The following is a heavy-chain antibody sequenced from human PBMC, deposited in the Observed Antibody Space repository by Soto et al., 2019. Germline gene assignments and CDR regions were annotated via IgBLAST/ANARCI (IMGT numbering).Heavy chain of an antibody. V-gene: IGHV3-23*01. CDR1: GITFSSCA. J-gene: IGHJ6*02. CDR2: ISGSGGST. CDR3: AKDRGYYGSGSYRNYYYYGMDV. Sequence: QPGGSLRLSCAASGITFSSCAMSWVHQAPGKGLEWVSAISGSGGSTYYADSVKGRFTISRDNSKNTLYLQMNSLRAEDTAVYYCAKDRGYYGSGSYRNYYYYGMDVWGQGTTVTVSS. D-gene: IGHD3-10*01.